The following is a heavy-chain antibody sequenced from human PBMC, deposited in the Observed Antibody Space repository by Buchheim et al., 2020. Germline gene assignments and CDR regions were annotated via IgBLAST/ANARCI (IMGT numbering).Heavy chain of an antibody. CDR3: ARDPLLNGGTLDY. D-gene: IGHD1-1*01. CDR1: GFTFSDLW. Sequence: EVQLVESGGGLVQPGGSLRLSCAASGFTFSDLWMHWVRQTPGKGLMWVSRINSDGSSTIYGESVKGRFTVSRDNAKNKRYLQMNSLRAEDTGVYYCARDPLLNGGTLDYWGQGT. V-gene: IGHV3-74*01. J-gene: IGHJ4*02. CDR2: INSDGSST.